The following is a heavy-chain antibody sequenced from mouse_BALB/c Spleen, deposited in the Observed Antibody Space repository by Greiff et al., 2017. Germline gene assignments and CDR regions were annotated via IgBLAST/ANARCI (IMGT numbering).Heavy chain of an antibody. J-gene: IGHJ2*01. CDR3: ARTTVVADYFDY. D-gene: IGHD1-1*01. V-gene: IGHV5-6-5*01. CDR2: ISSGGST. CDR1: GFTFSSYA. Sequence: EVMLVESGGGLVKPGGSLKLSCAASGFTFSSYAMSWVRQTPEKRLEWVASISSGGSTYYPDSVKGRFTISRDNARNILYLQMSSLRSEDTAMYYCARTTVVADYFDYWGQGTTLTVSS.